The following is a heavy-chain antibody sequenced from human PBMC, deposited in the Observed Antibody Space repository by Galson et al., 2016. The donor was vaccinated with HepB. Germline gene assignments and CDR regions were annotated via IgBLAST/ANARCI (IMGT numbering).Heavy chain of an antibody. CDR1: GNTFSGYY. D-gene: IGHD3-10*01. CDR3: ASRSGSSHNVLDL. V-gene: IGHV1-2*02. Sequence: SVKVSCKASGNTFSGYYLHWVRQAPGQGFEWMGWINPNTGGINYAQKFQGRVTMTRDTSIITAYMELSRLRSDDTAVYYCASRSGSSHNVLDLWGQGTLVTVSS. CDR2: INPNTGGI. J-gene: IGHJ5*02.